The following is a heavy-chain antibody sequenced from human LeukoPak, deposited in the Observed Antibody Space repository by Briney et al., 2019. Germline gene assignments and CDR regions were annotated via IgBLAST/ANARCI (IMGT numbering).Heavy chain of an antibody. CDR3: AIDAYAGAPSSSGY. D-gene: IGHD2-8*01. CDR2: ISSSSSYI. Sequence: PGGPLRLSCAASGFTFSSYSMNWVRQAPGKGLEWVSSISSSSSYIYYADSVKGRFTISRDNAKNSLYLQMNSLRAEDTAVYYCAIDAYAGAPSSSGYWGQGTLVTVSS. J-gene: IGHJ4*02. V-gene: IGHV3-21*01. CDR1: GFTFSSYS.